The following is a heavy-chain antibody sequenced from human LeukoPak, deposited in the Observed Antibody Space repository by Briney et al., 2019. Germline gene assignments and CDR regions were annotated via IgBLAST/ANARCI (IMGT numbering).Heavy chain of an antibody. D-gene: IGHD3-16*02. CDR1: GGSISSSNW. CDR2: INHSGST. Sequence: PSETLSLTCAVSGGSISSSNWWSWVRQPPGKGLEWIGEINHSGSTNYNPSLKSRVTISVDTSKNQFSLKLSSVTAADTAVYYCARLRVIPKGADYWGQGTLVTVSS. V-gene: IGHV4-4*02. J-gene: IGHJ4*02. CDR3: ARLRVIPKGADY.